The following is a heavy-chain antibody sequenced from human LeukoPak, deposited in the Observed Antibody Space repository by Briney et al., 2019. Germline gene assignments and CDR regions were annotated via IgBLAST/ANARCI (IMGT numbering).Heavy chain of an antibody. CDR3: ARVDYYGSGSYPDAFDI. CDR2: IYYSGST. D-gene: IGHD3-10*01. J-gene: IGHJ3*02. Sequence: SETLSLTCTVSGGSISSYYWRWIRQPPGKGLEWIGYIYYSGSTNYNPSLKSRVTISVDTSKNQFSLKLSSVTAADTAVYYCARVDYYGSGSYPDAFDIWGQGTMVTVSS. V-gene: IGHV4-59*01. CDR1: GGSISSYY.